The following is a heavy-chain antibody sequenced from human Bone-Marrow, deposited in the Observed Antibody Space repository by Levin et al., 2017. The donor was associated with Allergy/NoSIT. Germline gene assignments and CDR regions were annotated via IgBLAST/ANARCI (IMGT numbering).Heavy chain of an antibody. V-gene: IGHV3-30*18. Sequence: GESLKISCVASGFTITSYGIHWVRQAPGKGLQWVALISYDGNNKYSADSRFSISRDTPKNTVFLQMYRLRPDDTAVYYCAKEGAVLAGAGTYFDSWGQGALVTVSS. D-gene: IGHD3-10*01. CDR1: GFTITSYG. CDR2: ISYDGNNK. CDR3: AKEGAVLAGAGTYFDS. J-gene: IGHJ4*02.